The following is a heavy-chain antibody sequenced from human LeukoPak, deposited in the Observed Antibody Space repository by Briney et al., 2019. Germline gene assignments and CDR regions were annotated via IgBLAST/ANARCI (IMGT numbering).Heavy chain of an antibody. Sequence: SETLSLTCAVYGGSFSGYYWSWIRQPPGEGLEWIGEINPTGSTNYSPSLKSRVTISVDTSKNQFSLKLSSVTAADTALYYCARGRVAARWGYWGQGTLVTVSS. D-gene: IGHD6-6*01. CDR3: ARGRVAARWGY. CDR2: INPTGST. CDR1: GGSFSGYY. V-gene: IGHV4-34*01. J-gene: IGHJ4*02.